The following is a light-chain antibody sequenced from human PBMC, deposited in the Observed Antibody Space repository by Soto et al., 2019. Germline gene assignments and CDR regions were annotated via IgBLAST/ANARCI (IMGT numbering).Light chain of an antibody. Sequence: IVMTQSPATLSVSPGERVTFSCRASQGINRKLAWYQHKAGQAPRLLISGASTGATGIPDRFSGSGSGTEFPLTINIPQCEASAVYYCQQYHTWQVTFGGGTKVEI. CDR1: QGINRK. CDR3: QQYHTWQVT. CDR2: GAS. J-gene: IGKJ4*02. V-gene: IGKV3-15*01.